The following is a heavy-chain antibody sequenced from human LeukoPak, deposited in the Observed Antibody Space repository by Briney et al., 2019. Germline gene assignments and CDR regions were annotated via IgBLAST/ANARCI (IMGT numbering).Heavy chain of an antibody. Sequence: SETLSLTCTVSGGSISSSSYYWGWIRQPPGKGLEWIGSIYYSGSTYYNPSLKSRVTISVDTSKNQFSLKLSSVTAADTAVYYCARFYGGKPNWFDPWGQGTLVTVSS. D-gene: IGHD4-23*01. CDR1: GGSISSSSYY. J-gene: IGHJ5*02. CDR3: ARFYGGKPNWFDP. V-gene: IGHV4-39*07. CDR2: IYYSGST.